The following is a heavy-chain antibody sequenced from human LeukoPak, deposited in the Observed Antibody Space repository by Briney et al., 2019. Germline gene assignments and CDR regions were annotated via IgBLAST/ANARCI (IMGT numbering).Heavy chain of an antibody. CDR3: ARAIQSHLLKGYFDY. CDR1: RLTVSINY. V-gene: IGHV3-53*01. D-gene: IGHD2-2*01. Sequence: GGSLRLSSAPFRLTVSINYMSWVPEAPGEGLEWVSTIYSDGTQYYAGSLNGRFTISRDNSKNTLYLPINSLRAEDTAIYHCARAIQSHLLKGYFDYWGQGALVTVSS. J-gene: IGHJ4*02. CDR2: IYSDGTQ.